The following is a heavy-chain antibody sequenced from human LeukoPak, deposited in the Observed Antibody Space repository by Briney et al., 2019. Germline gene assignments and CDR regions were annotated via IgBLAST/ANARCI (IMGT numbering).Heavy chain of an antibody. CDR1: GGTFSSYA. CDR2: MIPILGIA. CDR3: ASIQGPLGYCSGGSCSVVNY. V-gene: IGHV1-69*04. J-gene: IGHJ4*02. Sequence: SVKVSCKASGGTFSSYAISWVRQAPGQGLEWMGRMIPILGIANYAQKFQGRVTITADKSTSTAYMELRSLRSEDTAVYYCASIQGPLGYCSGGSCSVVNYWGQGTLVTVSS. D-gene: IGHD2-15*01.